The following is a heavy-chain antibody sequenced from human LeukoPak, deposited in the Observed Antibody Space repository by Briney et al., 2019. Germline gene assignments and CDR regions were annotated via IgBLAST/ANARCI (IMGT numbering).Heavy chain of an antibody. V-gene: IGHV3-9*01. J-gene: IGHJ5*02. D-gene: IGHD4-23*01. CDR3: AKGQLYGGNSNWFDP. CDR1: GFTFDDYA. Sequence: TGGSLRLSCAASGFTFDDYAMHRVRHAPGKGLEWVSGISGNSGSIGYADSVKGRFTISRDNAKNSLYLQMNSLRAEDTALYYCAKGQLYGGNSNWFDPWGQGTLVTVSS. CDR2: ISGNSGSI.